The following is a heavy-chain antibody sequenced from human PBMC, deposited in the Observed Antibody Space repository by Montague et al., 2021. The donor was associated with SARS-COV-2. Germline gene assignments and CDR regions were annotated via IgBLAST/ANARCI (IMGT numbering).Heavy chain of an antibody. CDR3: ARGHLSVSTIVVVFTSASYYFDY. V-gene: IGHV4-34*01. J-gene: IGHJ4*02. Sequence: SETLSLTCAVYGGSFGDDHWSWIRQPPGKGLEWIGDIEQSGSTNYNPSLKSRVTISVDTSKNQFSLKLTSVTAADTAVYFCARGHLSVSTIVVVFTSASYYFDYWGRGAQVTVSS. CDR1: GGSFGDDH. D-gene: IGHD3-22*01. CDR2: IEQSGST.